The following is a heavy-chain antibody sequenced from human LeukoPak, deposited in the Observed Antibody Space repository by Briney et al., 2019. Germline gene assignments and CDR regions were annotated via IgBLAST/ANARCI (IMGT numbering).Heavy chain of an antibody. CDR1: GFTFSSYG. V-gene: IGHV3-30*03. CDR3: ARGYSSGLHFDY. J-gene: IGHJ4*02. CDR2: ISYDGSNK. D-gene: IGHD6-19*01. Sequence: PGGSLRLSCAASGFTFSSYGMHWVRQAPGKGLEWVAVISYDGSNKYYADSVKGQFTISRDNAKNTLYLQMNSLRAEDTAVYYCARGYSSGLHFDYWGQGTLVTVSS.